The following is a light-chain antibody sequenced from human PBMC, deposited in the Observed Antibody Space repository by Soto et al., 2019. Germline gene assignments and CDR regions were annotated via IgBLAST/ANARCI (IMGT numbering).Light chain of an antibody. Sequence: QSVLTQPAYVSGSPGQSITISCTGTSSDVGGYNYVSWYQQHPGKAPKLIIYDVYNRPSGISNRFSGSKSGNTASLTIAGLQAEDEADYYCTSFTSMYTGVFGGGTKVTVL. V-gene: IGLV2-14*03. J-gene: IGLJ3*02. CDR1: SSDVGGYNY. CDR3: TSFTSMYTGV. CDR2: DVY.